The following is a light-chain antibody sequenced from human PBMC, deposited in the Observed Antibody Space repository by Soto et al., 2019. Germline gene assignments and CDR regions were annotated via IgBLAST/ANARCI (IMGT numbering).Light chain of an antibody. CDR1: QSVGTY. CDR2: DAS. CDR3: QQRSNWPGT. V-gene: IGKV3-11*01. Sequence: EIVLTQSPATLSLSPGERAILSCRASQSVGTYLAWYQQKPGQAPRLLIYDASNRATGIPARFGGSGSGTDFTLTINGLEPEDFAVYYCQQRSNWPGTFGPGTKVDSK. J-gene: IGKJ3*01.